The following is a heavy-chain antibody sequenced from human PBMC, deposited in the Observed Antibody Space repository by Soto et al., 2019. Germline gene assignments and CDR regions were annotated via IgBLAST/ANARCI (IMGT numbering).Heavy chain of an antibody. CDR3: ARARYNWSLPRGTYHYYGMDV. V-gene: IGHV4-34*01. CDR1: GGSFSGYY. CDR2: INHSGSA. Sequence: SETLSLTCDVYGGSFSGYYWSWIRQPPGKGLEWIGEINHSGSANYNPSLKSRVTISVDTSKNQFSLQLSSVTAADTAVYYCARARYNWSLPRGTYHYYGMDVWGQGTTVTVSS. D-gene: IGHD1-20*01. J-gene: IGHJ6*02.